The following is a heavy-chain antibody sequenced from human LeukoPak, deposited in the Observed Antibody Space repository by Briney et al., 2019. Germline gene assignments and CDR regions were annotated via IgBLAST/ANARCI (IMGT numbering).Heavy chain of an antibody. D-gene: IGHD5-12*01. CDR1: GVSISGYY. Sequence: PSETLSLTCTVSGVSISGYYWIWIRQPPGKGLEWIGYVYYSGITNYNPFLKSRVTISLDTSKSQFSLMLSSVTAADTAVHFCARHLYSGYDRVFDYWGQGSLVTVSS. CDR3: ARHLYSGYDRVFDY. V-gene: IGHV4-59*08. J-gene: IGHJ4*02. CDR2: VYYSGIT.